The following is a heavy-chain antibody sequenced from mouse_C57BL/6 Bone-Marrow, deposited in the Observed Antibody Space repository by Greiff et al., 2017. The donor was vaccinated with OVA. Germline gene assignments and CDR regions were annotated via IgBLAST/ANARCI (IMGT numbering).Heavy chain of an antibody. CDR1: GYTFTSYW. D-gene: IGHD2-4*01. V-gene: IGHV1-53*01. Sequence: VQLQQSGTELVKPGASVKLSCKASGYTFTSYWMHWVKQRPGQGLEWIGNINPSNGGTNYNEKFKSKATLTVDKSSSTAYMQLSSLTSEDSAVYYCARSDYDGGDWYFDVWGTGTTVTVSS. CDR2: INPSNGGT. J-gene: IGHJ1*03. CDR3: ARSDYDGGDWYFDV.